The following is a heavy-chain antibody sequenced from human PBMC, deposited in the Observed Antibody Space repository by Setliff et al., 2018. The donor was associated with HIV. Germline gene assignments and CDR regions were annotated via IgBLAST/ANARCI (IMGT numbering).Heavy chain of an antibody. J-gene: IGHJ4*02. Sequence: ASVKVSCKVSGYSLTDLSIHWVRQAPGKGLEWMGGFDPEDGETVYAQKLQGRVTMTEDTSIDTAYMELSSLTSEDTAVYYCATTMTTVTTGSYWGQGTLVTVSS. D-gene: IGHD4-17*01. CDR2: FDPEDGET. V-gene: IGHV1-24*01. CDR3: ATTMTTVTTGSY. CDR1: GYSLTDLS.